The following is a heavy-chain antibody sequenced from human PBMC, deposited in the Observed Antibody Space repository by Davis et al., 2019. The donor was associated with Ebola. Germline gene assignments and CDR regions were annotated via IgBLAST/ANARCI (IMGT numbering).Heavy chain of an antibody. Sequence: PGGSLRPSCEPPGFPFSDYYMSWIRQAPGKGLEWIAYIGTSGNSFYCADSVKGRFTISRDNAKNSLYLQMNSLRAEDTAVYYCARGILDYWGQGIFVTVSS. CDR3: ARGILDY. J-gene: IGHJ4*02. V-gene: IGHV3-11*04. CDR2: IGTSGNSF. CDR1: GFPFSDYY.